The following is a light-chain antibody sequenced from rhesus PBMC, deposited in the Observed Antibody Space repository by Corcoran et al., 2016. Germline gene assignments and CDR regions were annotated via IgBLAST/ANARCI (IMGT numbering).Light chain of an antibody. CDR3: SSYAGSGTYI. CDR2: EVS. CDR1: SSDIGYYNA. J-gene: IGLJ1*01. V-gene: IGLV2-19*02. Sequence: QAAPTQSPSVSGSAGQSVTISCTGTSSDIGYYNAVSWYQQHPGKAPKLMIYEVSKRPSGVSDRVSGSKSGNTASLTISGLQAEDVADYYCSSYAGSGTYIFGAGTRLTVL.